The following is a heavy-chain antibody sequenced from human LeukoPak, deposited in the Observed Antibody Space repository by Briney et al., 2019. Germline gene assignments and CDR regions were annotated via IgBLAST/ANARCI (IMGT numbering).Heavy chain of an antibody. CDR3: AKWGASGDYYDSSGYYLDY. CDR1: GFTFSNYG. V-gene: IGHV3-30*18. D-gene: IGHD3-22*01. Sequence: GGSLRLSCAVSGFTFSNYGMHWVRQAPGKGLEWVAVISDNGNDEYYIDSVKGRFTISRDNSKNTLYLQMNSLRAEDTAVYYCAKWGASGDYYDSSGYYLDYWGQGTLVTVSS. J-gene: IGHJ4*02. CDR2: ISDNGNDE.